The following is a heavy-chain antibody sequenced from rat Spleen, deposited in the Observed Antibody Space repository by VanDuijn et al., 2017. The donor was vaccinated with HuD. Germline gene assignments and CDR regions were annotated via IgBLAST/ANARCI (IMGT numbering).Heavy chain of an antibody. CDR3: TTVGY. CDR1: GGSLTSYD. V-gene: IGHV2-1*01. CDR2: IWADGSS. D-gene: IGHD1-1*01. Sequence: QVQLKESGPGLVQPSQTLSLTCTVSGGSLTSYDVHWIRQPPGKGLEWMGGIWADGSSDYNSPLESRLSISRDTSKSQLFLKMNSLQTEDTALYFCTTVGYWGQGVMVTVSS. J-gene: IGHJ2*01.